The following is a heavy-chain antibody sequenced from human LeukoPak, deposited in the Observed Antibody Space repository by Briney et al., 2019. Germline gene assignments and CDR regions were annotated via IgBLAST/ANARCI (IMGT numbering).Heavy chain of an antibody. V-gene: IGHV3-21*04. Sequence: GGSLRLSCAASGFTFSSYSVNWVRQAPGKGLEWVSSISSSSSYIYYADSVKGRLTTSRDNAKNSLYLQMNSLRAEDTALYYCAKALTGDLVTGFDYWGQGTLVTVSS. J-gene: IGHJ4*02. CDR2: ISSSSSYI. D-gene: IGHD7-27*01. CDR1: GFTFSSYS. CDR3: AKALTGDLVTGFDY.